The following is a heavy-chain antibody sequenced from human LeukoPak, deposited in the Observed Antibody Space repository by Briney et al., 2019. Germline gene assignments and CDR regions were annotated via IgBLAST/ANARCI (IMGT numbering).Heavy chain of an antibody. CDR1: GGSISSYC. J-gene: IGHJ4*02. CDR3: ARGDGSSGFYVFDY. Sequence: SETLSLTCTVSGGSISSYCWSWIRQPPGKGLEWIGYIHYSGSTNYNPSLKSRVTISVDTSKNQFSLKLSSVTAADTAVYYCARGDGSSGFYVFDYWGQGTLVTVSS. V-gene: IGHV4-59*01. D-gene: IGHD3-22*01. CDR2: IHYSGST.